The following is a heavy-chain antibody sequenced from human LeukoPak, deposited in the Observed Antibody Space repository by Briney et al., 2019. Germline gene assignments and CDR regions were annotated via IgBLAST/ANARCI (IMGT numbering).Heavy chain of an antibody. V-gene: IGHV3-21*06. Sequence: GGSLRLSCAASGFXFSTYSINWVRQAPGKGLEWVSSISSSSSYIYYADSVKGRFTISRDNAKNSQFLQMNSLRAEDTAVYYCARGQGSGWSSFDYWGQGTLVTVSS. CDR1: GFXFSTYS. J-gene: IGHJ4*02. D-gene: IGHD6-19*01. CDR2: ISSSSSYI. CDR3: ARGQGSGWSSFDY.